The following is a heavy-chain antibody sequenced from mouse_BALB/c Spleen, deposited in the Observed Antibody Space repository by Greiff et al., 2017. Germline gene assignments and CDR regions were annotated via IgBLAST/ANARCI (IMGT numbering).Heavy chain of an antibody. CDR3: TRSRYDGFAY. Sequence: QVQLQQSGAELVKPGASVKLSCKASGYTFTSYYMYWVKQRPGQGLEWIGGINPSNGGTNFNEKFKSKATLTVDKSSSTAYMQLSSLTSEDSAVYYCTRSRYDGFAYWGQGTLVTVSA. D-gene: IGHD2-12*01. J-gene: IGHJ3*01. CDR2: INPSNGGT. CDR1: GYTFTSYY. V-gene: IGHV1S81*02.